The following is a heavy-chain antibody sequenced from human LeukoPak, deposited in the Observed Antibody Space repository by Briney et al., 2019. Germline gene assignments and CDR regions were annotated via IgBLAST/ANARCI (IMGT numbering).Heavy chain of an antibody. CDR3: AKDKRYYDSSGSPYYYYGMDV. CDR2: ISYDGSNK. CDR1: GFTFSSYA. Sequence: GGSLRLSCAASGFTFSSYAMHWVRQAPGKGLEWVAVISYDGSNKYYADSVKGRFTISRDNSKNTLHLQMNSLRVEDTAVYYCAKDKRYYDSSGSPYYYYGMDVWGQGTTVTVSS. V-gene: IGHV3-30-3*01. J-gene: IGHJ6*02. D-gene: IGHD3-22*01.